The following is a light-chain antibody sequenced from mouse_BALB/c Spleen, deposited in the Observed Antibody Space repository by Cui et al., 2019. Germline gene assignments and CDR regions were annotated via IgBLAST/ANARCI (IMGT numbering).Light chain of an antibody. CDR3: QQHNEYPWT. Sequence: DVQITQSLSYLAASPGETITINCRASKSISKYLAWYQEKPGKTNKLLIYSGSTLQSGIPSRFSGSGSGTDFTLTISSLEPEDFAMYYCQQHNEYPWTFGGGTKLEIK. CDR1: KSISKY. V-gene: IGKV16-104*01. J-gene: IGKJ1*01. CDR2: SGS.